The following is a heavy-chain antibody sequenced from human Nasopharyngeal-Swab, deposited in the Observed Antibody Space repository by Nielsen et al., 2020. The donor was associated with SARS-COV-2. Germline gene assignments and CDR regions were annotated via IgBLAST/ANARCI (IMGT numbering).Heavy chain of an antibody. D-gene: IGHD1-1*01. CDR3: ARGVGWNRPGAVY. Sequence: GESLKIPCNGSGYSFTSYWIGWVRQMPGKGLECMGIIYPGDSDTRHSPSFQGQFTISADKSISTAYLQWSSLKASDTAMYYCARGVGWNRPGAVYWGQGTLVTVSS. CDR1: GYSFTSYW. J-gene: IGHJ4*02. CDR2: IYPGDSDT. V-gene: IGHV5-51*01.